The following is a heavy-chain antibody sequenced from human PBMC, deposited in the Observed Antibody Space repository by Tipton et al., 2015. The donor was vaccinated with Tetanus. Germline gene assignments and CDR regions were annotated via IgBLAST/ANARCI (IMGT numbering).Heavy chain of an antibody. D-gene: IGHD2-21*02. Sequence: SLRLSCTASGFTFGDYAMSWFRQAPGKGLEWVGFIRSKAYGGTTEYAASVKGRFTISRDDSKSIAYLQMNSLKTEDTAGYYCTRGVDYCGGDCYLPSFDIWCQGSMVAVSS. CDR3: TRGVDYCGGDCYLPSFDI. CDR1: GFTFGDYA. V-gene: IGHV3-49*03. CDR2: IRSKAYGGTT. J-gene: IGHJ3*02.